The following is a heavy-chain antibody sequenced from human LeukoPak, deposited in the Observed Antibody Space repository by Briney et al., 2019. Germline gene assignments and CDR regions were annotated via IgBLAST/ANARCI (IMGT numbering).Heavy chain of an antibody. CDR3: ARASEMATIPLDY. V-gene: IGHV1-2*04. CDR1: GYTVTGYY. Sequence: ASVKVSCKASGYTVTGYYMHWVRQAPGQGLEWMGWINPNSGGTNYAQKFQGWVTMTRDTSISTAYMELSRLRSDDTAVYYCARASEMATIPLDYWGQGTLVTVSS. D-gene: IGHD5-24*01. J-gene: IGHJ4*02. CDR2: INPNSGGT.